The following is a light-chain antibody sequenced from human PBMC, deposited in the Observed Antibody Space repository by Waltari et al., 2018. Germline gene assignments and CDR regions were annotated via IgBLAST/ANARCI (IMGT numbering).Light chain of an antibody. CDR2: GAS. Sequence: EIIKTQSPATLSLSPGERAHLSCRASHNVNSNLAWYQQKPGQAPRLLIYGASIRATGIPARFSGSGSGTQFTLTINSLQSEDSAVYFCQQHNDWPPWTFGQGTKVELK. CDR1: HNVNSN. V-gene: IGKV3-15*01. J-gene: IGKJ1*01. CDR3: QQHNDWPPWT.